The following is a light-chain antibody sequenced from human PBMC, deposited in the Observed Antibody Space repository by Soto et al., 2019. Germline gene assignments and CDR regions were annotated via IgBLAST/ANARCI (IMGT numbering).Light chain of an antibody. CDR1: QSISSVS. V-gene: IGKV3-20*01. CDR2: GAS. Sequence: EIVLTQSPGTLSLSPGERAPLSCRASQSISSVSLAWYQQKPGQAPRLLIYGASSRATGIPDRFSGSGSGTDFTLIISRLEPEDFAVYYCQRYGSSLYTFGQGTKLEI. CDR3: QRYGSSLYT. J-gene: IGKJ2*01.